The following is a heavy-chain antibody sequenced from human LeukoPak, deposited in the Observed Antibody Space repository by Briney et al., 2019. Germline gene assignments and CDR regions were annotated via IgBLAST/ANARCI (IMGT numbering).Heavy chain of an antibody. D-gene: IGHD3-10*01. CDR2: ISSSGSTI. V-gene: IGHV3-11*04. Sequence: GGSLRLSCTASGFTFSDYYMSWIRQAPGKGLEWVSYISSSGSTIYYADSVRGRFIISRDNAENSLYLQMNSLRVEDTAVYYCARTPDGADYWGQGTLVTVSS. CDR1: GFTFSDYY. CDR3: ARTPDGADY. J-gene: IGHJ4*02.